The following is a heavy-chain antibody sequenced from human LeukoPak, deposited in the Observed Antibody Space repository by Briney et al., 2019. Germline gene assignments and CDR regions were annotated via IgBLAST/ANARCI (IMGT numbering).Heavy chain of an antibody. CDR2: INPNGGCT. J-gene: IGHJ3*02. Sequence: ASVKVSCKASGYTFTGYYMHWVRRAPAQGLEGRGWINPNGGCTNYAHTFPGWVTMTRDTSISTAYMELSRLRSDDTAVYYCARYLRGRGIAGTPDAFDIWGQGTMVTVSS. CDR1: GYTFTGYY. V-gene: IGHV1-2*04. D-gene: IGHD6-13*01. CDR3: ARYLRGRGIAGTPDAFDI.